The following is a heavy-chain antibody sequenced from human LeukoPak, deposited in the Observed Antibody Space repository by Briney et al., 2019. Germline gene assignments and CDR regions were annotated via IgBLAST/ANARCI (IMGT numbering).Heavy chain of an antibody. Sequence: SETLSLTCAVYGGSFSGYYWSWIRQPPGKGLEWIGEINHSGSTNYNPSLKSRVTISVDTSKNQFPLKLSSVTAADTAVYYCARGQGTMVRGVPDYWGQGTLVTVSS. CDR1: GGSFSGYY. J-gene: IGHJ4*02. D-gene: IGHD3-10*01. CDR2: INHSGST. V-gene: IGHV4-34*01. CDR3: ARGQGTMVRGVPDY.